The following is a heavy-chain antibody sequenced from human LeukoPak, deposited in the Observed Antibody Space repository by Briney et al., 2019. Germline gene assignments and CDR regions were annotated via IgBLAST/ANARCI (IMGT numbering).Heavy chain of an antibody. CDR2: IIPIFGIA. Sequence: SVKVSCKASGGTFSSYAISWVRQAPGQGLEWMGRIIPIFGIANYAQKFQGRVTITADKSTSTAYMELSSLRSEDTAVYYCAREGLRSFKWFDPWGRGTLVTVSS. V-gene: IGHV1-69*04. D-gene: IGHD4-17*01. J-gene: IGHJ5*02. CDR3: AREGLRSFKWFDP. CDR1: GGTFSSYA.